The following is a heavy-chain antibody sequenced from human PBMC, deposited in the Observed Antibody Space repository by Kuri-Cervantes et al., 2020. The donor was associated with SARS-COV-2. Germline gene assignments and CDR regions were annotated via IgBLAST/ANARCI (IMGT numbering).Heavy chain of an antibody. D-gene: IGHD4-17*01. CDR3: ARPRTTTVFGFDP. Sequence: GESLKISCAASGLTFSSYTMNWVRQAPGKGLEWVSSITSSSTYIYYADSVKGRFTISRDNAKNSLYLQMNSLRAEDTAVYYCARPRTTTVFGFDPWGQGTLVTVSS. CDR1: GLTFSSYT. J-gene: IGHJ5*02. CDR2: ITSSSTYI. V-gene: IGHV3-21*01.